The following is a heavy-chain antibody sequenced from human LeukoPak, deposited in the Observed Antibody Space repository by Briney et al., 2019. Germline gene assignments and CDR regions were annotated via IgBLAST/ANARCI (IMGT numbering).Heavy chain of an antibody. CDR3: AREGSVGATRGYYYGMDV. D-gene: IGHD1-26*01. CDR2: TYYSGST. Sequence: SETLSLTCTVSGGSISSYYWSWIRQPPGKGLEWIGYTYYSGSTNYNPSLKSRVTISVDTSKNQFSLKLSSVTAADTAVYYCAREGSVGATRGYYYGMDVWGQGTTVTVSS. J-gene: IGHJ6*02. CDR1: GGSISSYY. V-gene: IGHV4-59*01.